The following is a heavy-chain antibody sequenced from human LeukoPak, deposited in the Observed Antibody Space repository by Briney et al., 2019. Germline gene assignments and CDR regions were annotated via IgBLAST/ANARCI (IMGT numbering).Heavy chain of an antibody. CDR2: ISADGDKT. V-gene: IGHV3-43*02. CDR1: GLTFDDYA. Sequence: GGSLRLSCAASGLTFDDYAMHWVRQAPGKGLEWVSLISADGDKTYYADSVKGRFTISRDDSKTSLYLRMNSLRTEDTALYYCAQDIGDFDVLTAYYGFDHWGPGTLVTVSS. CDR3: AQDIGDFDVLTAYYGFDH. D-gene: IGHD3-9*01. J-gene: IGHJ4*02.